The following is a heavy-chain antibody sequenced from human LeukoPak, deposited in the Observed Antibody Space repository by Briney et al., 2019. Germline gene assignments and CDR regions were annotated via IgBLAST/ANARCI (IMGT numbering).Heavy chain of an antibody. CDR1: GFTFSSYS. J-gene: IGHJ4*02. CDR3: ARSSGTTSPMITFGGVIVHYYFDY. CDR2: ISSSSSYK. D-gene: IGHD3-16*02. Sequence: GGSLRLSCAASGFTFSSYSMNWVRQAPGKELAWVSSISSSSSYKYYADSVKGRFTISRDNAKNSLYLQMNSLRAEDTAVYYCARSSGTTSPMITFGGVIVHYYFDYWGQGTLVTVSS. V-gene: IGHV3-21*01.